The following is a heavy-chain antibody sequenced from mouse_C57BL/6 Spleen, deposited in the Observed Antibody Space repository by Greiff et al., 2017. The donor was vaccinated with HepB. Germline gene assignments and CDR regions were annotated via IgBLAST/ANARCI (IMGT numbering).Heavy chain of an antibody. CDR1: GFTFSDYG. V-gene: IGHV5-17*01. Sequence: EVKLVESGGGLVKPGGSLKLSCAASGFTFSDYGMHWVRQAPEKGLEWVAYISSGSSTIYYADTVKGRFTISRDNAKNTLFLQMTSLRSEDTAMYYCARRHGSSPSSFFDYWGQGTTLTVSS. J-gene: IGHJ2*01. D-gene: IGHD1-1*01. CDR3: ARRHGSSPSSFFDY. CDR2: ISSGSSTI.